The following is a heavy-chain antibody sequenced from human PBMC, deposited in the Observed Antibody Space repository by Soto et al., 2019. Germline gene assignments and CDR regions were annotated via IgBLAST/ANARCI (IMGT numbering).Heavy chain of an antibody. Sequence: SETLSLTCTVSGGSISSYYWSWIRQPPGKGLEWIGYIYYSGSTNYNPSLKSRVTISVDTSKNQFSLKLSSVTAADTAVYYCARDRGYCSGGSCYARGMDVWGQGTTVTVSS. V-gene: IGHV4-59*01. CDR2: IYYSGST. D-gene: IGHD2-15*01. CDR3: ARDRGYCSGGSCYARGMDV. CDR1: GGSISSYY. J-gene: IGHJ6*02.